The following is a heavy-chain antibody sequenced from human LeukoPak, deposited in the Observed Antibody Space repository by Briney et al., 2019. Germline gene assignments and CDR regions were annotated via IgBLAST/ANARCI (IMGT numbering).Heavy chain of an antibody. D-gene: IGHD2-2*01. V-gene: IGHV1-2*04. Sequence: ASVKVSCKASGYTFTGYYMHWVRQAPGQGLEWMGWINPNSGGTNYAQKFQGWVTMTRDTSICTAYMELSRLRSDDTAVYYCARAAGVPAARYAFDIWGQGTMVTVSS. CDR3: ARAAGVPAARYAFDI. CDR2: INPNSGGT. CDR1: GYTFTGYY. J-gene: IGHJ3*02.